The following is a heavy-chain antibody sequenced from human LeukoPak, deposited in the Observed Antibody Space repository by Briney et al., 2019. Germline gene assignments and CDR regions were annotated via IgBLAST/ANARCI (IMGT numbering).Heavy chain of an antibody. V-gene: IGHV4-59*01. J-gene: IGHJ5*02. CDR2: IYYSGST. D-gene: IGHD3-3*01. CDR3: ARAPPITIFGVVTPNWFDP. Sequence: SETLSLTCTVSGGSISSYYWSWIRQPPEKGLEWIGYIYYSGSTNYNPSLKSRVTISVDTSKNQFSLKLSSVTAADTAVYYCARAPPITIFGVVTPNWFDPWGQGTLVTVSS. CDR1: GGSISSYY.